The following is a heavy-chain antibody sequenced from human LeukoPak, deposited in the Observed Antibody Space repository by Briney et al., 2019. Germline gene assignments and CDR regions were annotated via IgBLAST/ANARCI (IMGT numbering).Heavy chain of an antibody. V-gene: IGHV3-21*01. J-gene: IGHJ4*02. Sequence: GGSLRLSCAASGFTFGGYTMSWVRQAPGKGLQWVSTITSGGDYMYYADPVKGRFTISRDDSKNSLYLHMNSLRAEDTAVYYCARVSIFGVVIANDYWGQGTVVTVSS. D-gene: IGHD3-16*02. CDR2: ITSGGDYM. CDR1: GFTFGGYT. CDR3: ARVSIFGVVIANDY.